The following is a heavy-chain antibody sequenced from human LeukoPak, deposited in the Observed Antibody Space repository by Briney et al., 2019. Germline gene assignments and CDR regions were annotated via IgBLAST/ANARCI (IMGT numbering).Heavy chain of an antibody. CDR2: ISYIGST. CDR3: ARLFSSGWDYFDY. Sequence: SETLSLTCTFSGGSISTSTYYWGWIRQPPGKGLEWIGSISYIGSTSYSPSLKSRVDISVDTSKNQFSLKVLSVTAADTAVYYCARLFSSGWDYFDYWGRGTLVTVSS. V-gene: IGHV4-39*01. J-gene: IGHJ4*02. CDR1: GGSISTSTYY. D-gene: IGHD6-19*01.